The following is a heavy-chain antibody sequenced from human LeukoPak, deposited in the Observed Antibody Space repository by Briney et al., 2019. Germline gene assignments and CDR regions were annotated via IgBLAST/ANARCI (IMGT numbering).Heavy chain of an antibody. Sequence: GASVKVSCKASGYTFTSYYMHWVRQAPGQGLEWMGITNPSGGSTSYAQKFQGRVTMTRDTSTSTVYMELSSLRSEDTAVYYCASGDQRYIFDYWGQGTLVTVSS. CDR2: TNPSGGST. CDR1: GYTFTSYY. J-gene: IGHJ4*02. D-gene: IGHD2-2*02. V-gene: IGHV1-46*01. CDR3: ASGDQRYIFDY.